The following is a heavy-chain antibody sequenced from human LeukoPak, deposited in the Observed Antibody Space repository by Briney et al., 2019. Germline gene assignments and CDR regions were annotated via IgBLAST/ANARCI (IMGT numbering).Heavy chain of an antibody. CDR2: IIPIFGTA. Sequence: PGRSLRLSCAASGFTFSSYAISWVRQAPGQGLEWMGGIIPIFGTANYAQKFQGRVTITTDESTSTAYMELSSLRSEDTAVYYCARVAGRAYGDYDLGDSSGYYFDYWGQGTLVTVSS. J-gene: IGHJ4*02. D-gene: IGHD3-22*01. V-gene: IGHV1-69*05. CDR1: GFTFSSYA. CDR3: ARVAGRAYGDYDLGDSSGYYFDY.